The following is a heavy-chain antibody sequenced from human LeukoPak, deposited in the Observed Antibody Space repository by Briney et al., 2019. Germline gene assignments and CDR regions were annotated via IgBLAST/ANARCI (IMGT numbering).Heavy chain of an antibody. V-gene: IGHV1-69*13. CDR3: ARANTWIQLWFDDYYYYYYMDV. CDR1: GGTFSSYA. J-gene: IGHJ6*03. CDR2: IIPIFGTA. D-gene: IGHD5-18*01. Sequence: GASVKVSCKASGGTFSSYAISWVRQAPGQGLEWMGGIIPIFGTANYAQKFQGRVTITADESTSTAYMELSRLRSDDTAVCYCARANTWIQLWFDDYYYYYYMDVWGKGTTVTISS.